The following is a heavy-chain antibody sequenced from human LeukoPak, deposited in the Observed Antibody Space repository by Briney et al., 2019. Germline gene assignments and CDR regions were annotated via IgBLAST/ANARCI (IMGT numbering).Heavy chain of an antibody. Sequence: PGGSLRLSCAASGFTFSNYEMNWVRQAPGKGLEWVSFINSLGSTIYYANSVKGRFTISRDNAKNTLYLQMNSLRAEDTAVYYCARGRVVVVAATPTKQYNWFDPWGQGTLVTVSS. V-gene: IGHV3-48*03. CDR2: INSLGSTI. J-gene: IGHJ5*02. CDR3: ARGRVVVVAATPTKQYNWFDP. CDR1: GFTFSNYE. D-gene: IGHD2-15*01.